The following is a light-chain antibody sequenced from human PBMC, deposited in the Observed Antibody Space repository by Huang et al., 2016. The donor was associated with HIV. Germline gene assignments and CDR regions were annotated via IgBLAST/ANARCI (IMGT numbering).Light chain of an antibody. CDR2: GAS. V-gene: IGKV1-39*01. CDR1: QTITTY. J-gene: IGKJ1*01. CDR3: QQTYTFPA. Sequence: DIQLTQSPSSLSASVGDRVTITCRASQTITTYLNWYQQKPGKAPHLLIYGASNLQSGVPSRFSGSGSGTDFTLIFSGLQPEDFATYYCQQTYTFPAFGRGTKVEIK.